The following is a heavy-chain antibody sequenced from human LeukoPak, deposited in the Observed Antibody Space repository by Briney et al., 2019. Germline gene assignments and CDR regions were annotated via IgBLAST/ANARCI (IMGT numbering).Heavy chain of an antibody. J-gene: IGHJ3*02. CDR2: VGTAGDT. V-gene: IGHV3-13*01. D-gene: IGHD4-23*01. Sequence: GGSLRLSCAASGFTFSNYGVHWVRQATGKGLEWVSSVGTAGDTDYPGSVKGRFTISRENAKNSLYLQMDSLRPEDTAVYYCAREVYGGNQDAFDIWGQGTMVSVSS. CDR3: AREVYGGNQDAFDI. CDR1: GFTFSNYG.